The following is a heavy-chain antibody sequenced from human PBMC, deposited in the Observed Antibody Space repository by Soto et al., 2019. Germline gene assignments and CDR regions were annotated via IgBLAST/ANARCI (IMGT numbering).Heavy chain of an antibody. CDR3: ARRITMIARNFDY. V-gene: IGHV4-39*01. CDR1: GGSISSSRYY. D-gene: IGHD3-22*01. Sequence: SETLSLTCTVSGGSISSSRYYWVWIRQPPGKGLEWIGSIYYSGSTYYNPSLKSRVTISVDTSKNQSSLKLSSVTAADTAVYYCARRITMIARNFDYWGQGTLVTVSS. J-gene: IGHJ4*02. CDR2: IYYSGST.